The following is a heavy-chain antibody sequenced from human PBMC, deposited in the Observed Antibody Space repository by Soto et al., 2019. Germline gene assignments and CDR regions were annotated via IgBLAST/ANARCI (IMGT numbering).Heavy chain of an antibody. CDR2: ISSSSSYI. V-gene: IGHV3-21*01. J-gene: IGHJ6*01. Sequence: QRKGLEWVSSISSSSSYIYYADSVKGRFTISQDNAKNSLYLQMNSLTAEDTAVYYCACEGLDNDTAPTEMD. D-gene: IGHD3-22*01. CDR3: ACEGLDNDTAPTEMD.